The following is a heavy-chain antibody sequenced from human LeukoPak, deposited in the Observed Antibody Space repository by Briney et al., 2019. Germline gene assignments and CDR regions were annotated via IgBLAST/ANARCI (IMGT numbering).Heavy chain of an antibody. J-gene: IGHJ4*02. CDR2: IRYDGSNK. V-gene: IGHV3-30*02. D-gene: IGHD3-3*01. Sequence: TGGSLRLSCAASGFTFSSYGMHWVRQAPGKGLEWVAFIRYDGSNKYYADSVKGRFTISRDNSKNTLYLQMNSLRAEDTAVYYCAKVSGYDFWSGYRRYDLDIDYWGQGTLVTVSS. CDR3: AKVSGYDFWSGYRRYDLDIDY. CDR1: GFTFSSYG.